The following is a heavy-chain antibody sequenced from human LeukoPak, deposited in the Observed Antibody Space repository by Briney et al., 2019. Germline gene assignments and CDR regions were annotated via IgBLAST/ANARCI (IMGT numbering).Heavy chain of an antibody. V-gene: IGHV4-30-2*06. J-gene: IGHJ5*02. D-gene: IGHD6-13*01. CDR2: TYHFGTT. CDR3: ARGDTGYSSSPPWFDP. CDR1: GASISNDYYS. Sequence: SQTLPLTCAVSGASISNDYYSWSWIRQSPGKGLEWIAYTYHFGTTYYNPSLKSRVTISIDRSENQFSLKLSSVTAADTAVYYCARGDTGYSSSPPWFDPWGQGTLVTVSS.